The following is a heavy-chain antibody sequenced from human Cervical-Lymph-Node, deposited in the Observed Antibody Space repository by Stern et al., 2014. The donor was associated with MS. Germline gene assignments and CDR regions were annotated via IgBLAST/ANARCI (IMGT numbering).Heavy chain of an antibody. CDR2: IYYRGGT. CDR3: ASRWSGTYYGQNWFDP. CDR1: GGSISSGGHY. J-gene: IGHJ5*02. Sequence: VQLVESGPGLVKPSQTLSLTCTVSGGSISSGGHYWSWIRPHPGKGLEWIGYIYYRGGTFYNPSLKSRVSISLDTSKNQFSLKLSSVTAADTAVYYCASRWSGTYYGQNWFDPWGQGTLVTVSS. D-gene: IGHD1-26*01. V-gene: IGHV4-31*03.